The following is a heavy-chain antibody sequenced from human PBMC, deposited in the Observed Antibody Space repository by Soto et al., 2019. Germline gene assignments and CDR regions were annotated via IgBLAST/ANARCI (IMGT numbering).Heavy chain of an antibody. CDR1: GGTFSSYA. D-gene: IGHD3-10*01. CDR2: IIPIFGTA. J-gene: IGHJ6*02. CDR3: AAYGSGRPGGYCSGMDV. V-gene: IGHV1-69*12. Sequence: QVQLVQSGAEVKKPGSSVKVSCKASGGTFSSYAISWVRQAPGQGLEWMGGIIPIFGTANYAQKFQGRVTITAXXSXSXXSMEQSSRGSEDTAVYYCAAYGSGRPGGYCSGMDVWGQGTTVAVSS.